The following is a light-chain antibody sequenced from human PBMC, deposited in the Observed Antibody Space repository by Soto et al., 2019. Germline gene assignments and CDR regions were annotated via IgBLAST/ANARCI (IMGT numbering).Light chain of an antibody. CDR2: LAS. Sequence: IVLPQSQATLSSFPGDRVTLSCMASQAVNTRLAWYQHKPGQAPRLLIYLASNRAAGVPARFSGSGSGTDFTLTISDVEPEDFAVYYCHQRQSWPRTFGQGTKVDIK. J-gene: IGKJ1*01. CDR1: QAVNTR. CDR3: HQRQSWPRT. V-gene: IGKV3-11*01.